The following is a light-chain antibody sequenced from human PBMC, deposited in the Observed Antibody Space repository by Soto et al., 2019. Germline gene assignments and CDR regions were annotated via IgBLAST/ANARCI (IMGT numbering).Light chain of an antibody. CDR2: DAS. J-gene: IGKJ4*01. V-gene: IGKV1-33*01. CDR3: QQFDNVPPT. CDR1: QDISNS. Sequence: DIQMTQSPSSLSAFVGDRVTITCQASQDISNSLNWYQQKPGKAPKFLIYDASKLETGVPSRFSGSGSGTDFTLTISSLQPEDIATYYCQQFDNVPPTFGGGTKVEIK.